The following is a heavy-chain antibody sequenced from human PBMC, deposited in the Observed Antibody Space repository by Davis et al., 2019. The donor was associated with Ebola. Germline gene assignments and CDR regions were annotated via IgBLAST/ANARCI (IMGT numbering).Heavy chain of an antibody. CDR1: GGSIISYY. D-gene: IGHD1-26*01. CDR3: ARRVGDWFDV. CDR2: IYYSGNT. J-gene: IGHJ5*02. Sequence: MPSETLSLTCTVSGGSIISYYWSWFRQPPGKGLEWIGYIYYSGNTNYNPSLKSRVAISVETSKSQFSLRLSSVTAADTAIYYCARRVGDWFDVWGQGILVTVSS. V-gene: IGHV4-59*08.